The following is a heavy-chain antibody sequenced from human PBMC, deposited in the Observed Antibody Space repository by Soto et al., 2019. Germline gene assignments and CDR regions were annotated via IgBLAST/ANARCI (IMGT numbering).Heavy chain of an antibody. CDR1: GGSISSSSYY. D-gene: IGHD3-3*01. CDR3: PVGLDYYYYGMDV. V-gene: IGHV4-39*01. Sequence: SETLSLTCTVSGGSISSSSYYWGWIRQPPGKGLEWIGSIYYSGSTYYNPSLKSRVTISVDTSKNQFSLKLSSVTAADTAVYYCPVGLDYYYYGMDVWGQGTTVTSP. J-gene: IGHJ6*02. CDR2: IYYSGST.